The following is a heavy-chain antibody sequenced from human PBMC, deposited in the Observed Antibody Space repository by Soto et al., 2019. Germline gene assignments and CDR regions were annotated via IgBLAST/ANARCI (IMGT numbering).Heavy chain of an antibody. J-gene: IGHJ6*02. CDR3: ARDRYSSSTYYYYGMDV. CDR2: IIPIFGTA. Sequence: QVQLVQSGAEVKKPGSSVKVSCKASGGTFSRYAISWVRQAPGQGLEWMGGIIPIFGTANYAQKFQGRVTITADESTSTAYMELSSLRSEDTAVYYCARDRYSSSTYYYYGMDVWGQGTTVTVSS. V-gene: IGHV1-69*12. D-gene: IGHD6-13*01. CDR1: GGTFSRYA.